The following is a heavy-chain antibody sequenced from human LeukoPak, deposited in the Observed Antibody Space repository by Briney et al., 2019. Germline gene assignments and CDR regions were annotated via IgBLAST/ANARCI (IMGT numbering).Heavy chain of an antibody. V-gene: IGHV3-48*04. J-gene: IGHJ5*02. CDR3: ARGIRGYSGS. D-gene: IGHD5-18*01. Sequence: GGSLRLSCAASGFTFRLYSMNWVRQAPGKGLEWLSYISGSTRTTYDADSVKGRFTISRDNAKNTLYLQMNSLRAEDTAVYYCARGIRGYSGSWGQGTLVTVSS. CDR1: GFTFRLYS. CDR2: ISGSTRTT.